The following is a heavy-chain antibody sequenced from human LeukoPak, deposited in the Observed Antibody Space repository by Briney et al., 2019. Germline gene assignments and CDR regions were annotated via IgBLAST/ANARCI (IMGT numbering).Heavy chain of an antibody. CDR2: MNPNSGNT. V-gene: IGHV1-8*01. D-gene: IGHD3-22*01. Sequence: QAXGQGLEWXGXMNPNSGNTGYAQKFQGRVTMTRNTSISTAYMELSSLRSEDTAVYYCARAGYYYDSSGYFVDYWGQGTLVTVSS. J-gene: IGHJ4*02. CDR3: ARAGYYYDSSGYFVDY.